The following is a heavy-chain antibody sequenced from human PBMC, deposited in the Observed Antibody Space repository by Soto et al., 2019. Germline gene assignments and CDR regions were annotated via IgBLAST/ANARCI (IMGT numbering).Heavy chain of an antibody. D-gene: IGHD3-9*01. CDR3: ARGLLQYIYWPFNGFDS. V-gene: IGHV3-48*01. Sequence: EVQLVESGGTLVQPGGSLRLSCAASGFTFSIYNMNWVRQAPGKGLEWVSYIIVSGGSMYYADSVKGRFTISRDKAKNSLYLQMNSLRAEDTAVYYCARGLLQYIYWPFNGFDSWGQGTLVTVSS. CDR1: GFTFSIYN. J-gene: IGHJ5*01. CDR2: IIVSGGSM.